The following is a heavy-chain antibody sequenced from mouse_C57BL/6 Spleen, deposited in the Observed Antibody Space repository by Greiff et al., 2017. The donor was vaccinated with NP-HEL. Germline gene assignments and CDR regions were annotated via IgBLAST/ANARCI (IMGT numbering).Heavy chain of an antibody. J-gene: IGHJ3*01. CDR3: ARHGSKTWFAY. CDR2: ISSGGSYT. CDR1: GFTFSSYG. D-gene: IGHD2-5*01. V-gene: IGHV5-6*01. Sequence: EVQVVESGGDLVKPGGSLKLSCAASGFTFSSYGMSWVRQTPDKRLEWVATISSGGSYTYYPDSVKGRFTISRDNAKNTLYLQMSSLKSEDTAMYYCARHGSKTWFAYWGQGTLVTVSA.